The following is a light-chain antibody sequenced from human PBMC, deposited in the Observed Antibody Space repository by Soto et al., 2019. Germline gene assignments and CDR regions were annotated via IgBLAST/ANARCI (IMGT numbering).Light chain of an antibody. J-gene: IGKJ2*01. V-gene: IGKV3-11*01. CDR2: DTS. Sequence: ETVLTQSPATLSLSPGDRATLSCRASQTVSTYLAWYQHKPGQPPRLLISDTSNRATGIPARFSGSGSGTDFTLTIRRLEPEDFATYYCQQRSNWPPTFGQGTKLEIK. CDR1: QTVSTY. CDR3: QQRSNWPPT.